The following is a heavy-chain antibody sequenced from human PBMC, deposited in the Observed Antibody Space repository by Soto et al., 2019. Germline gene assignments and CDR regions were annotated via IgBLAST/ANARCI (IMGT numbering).Heavy chain of an antibody. CDR1: GFTFSTHA. Sequence: GGSLRLSCVASGFTFSTHAMSWVRQAPGKGLEWVSTFSGSGGNIYYAESVKGRLTISRDDSKNTLYLQMNSLRVEDTAVYYCAKDPPWTVGPLAMDVWGQGTTVTVS. J-gene: IGHJ6*02. V-gene: IGHV3-23*01. CDR2: FSGSGGNI. D-gene: IGHD2-2*01. CDR3: AKDPPWTVGPLAMDV.